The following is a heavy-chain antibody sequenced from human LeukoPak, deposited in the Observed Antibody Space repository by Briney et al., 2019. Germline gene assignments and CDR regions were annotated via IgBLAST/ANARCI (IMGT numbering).Heavy chain of an antibody. Sequence: PGGSLRLSCEASGFTFSSYWTSWVRQAPGKGLEWVSAISGSGGSTDYADSVKGRFAISRDNSKNTLYLQMTSLRAEDTAVYYCAKSSLIRGVTLDAFDIWGQGTMVTVSS. CDR1: GFTFSSYW. CDR3: AKSSLIRGVTLDAFDI. CDR2: ISGSGGST. J-gene: IGHJ3*02. V-gene: IGHV3-23*01. D-gene: IGHD3-10*01.